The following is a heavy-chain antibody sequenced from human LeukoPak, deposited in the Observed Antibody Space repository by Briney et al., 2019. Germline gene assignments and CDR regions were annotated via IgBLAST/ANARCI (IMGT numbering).Heavy chain of an antibody. D-gene: IGHD6-19*01. V-gene: IGHV3-53*04. J-gene: IGHJ4*02. CDR3: ARVGVGTVAGNYFDD. Sequence: GGSLRLSCTASGFTVSSSYMTWVRQAPGKGLDWVSLIYGGGDIFYSDSVKGRFTISRRNSENTLYLQMNNLRAVDTAVYYCARVGVGTVAGNYFDDWGQGTLVTVSS. CDR2: IYGGGDI. CDR1: GFTVSSSY.